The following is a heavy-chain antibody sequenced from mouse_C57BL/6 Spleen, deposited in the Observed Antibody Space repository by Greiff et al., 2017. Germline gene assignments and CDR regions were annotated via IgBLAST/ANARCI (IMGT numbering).Heavy chain of an antibody. CDR3: AREDSPYAMED. Sequence: EVQLVESGGGLVKPGGSLKLSCAASGFTFSDYGMHWVRQAPEEGLEWVAYISRGSSTIYYADTVKGRFTIARDNAKNTLFLQMTSLRSEDTAMYYCAREDSPYAMEDWGKGSSVTVST. V-gene: IGHV5-17*01. CDR2: ISRGSSTI. J-gene: IGHJ4*01. D-gene: IGHD6-1*01. CDR1: GFTFSDYG.